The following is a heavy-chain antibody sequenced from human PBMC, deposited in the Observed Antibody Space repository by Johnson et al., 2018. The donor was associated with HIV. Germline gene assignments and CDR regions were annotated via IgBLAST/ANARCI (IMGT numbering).Heavy chain of an antibody. Sequence: VQLVESGGGVVQPGRSLRLTCAASGFTFSGYGIHWVRQAPGQGLEWVAVFWYDGSNNYYAASVKGRFIISRDSSKNTLYLQMDRLRAEDTAQYYCARDQTYSFDIWGQGTMVTVSS. D-gene: IGHD3-10*01. J-gene: IGHJ3*02. CDR3: ARDQTYSFDI. CDR2: FWYDGSNN. V-gene: IGHV3-33*01. CDR1: GFTFSGYG.